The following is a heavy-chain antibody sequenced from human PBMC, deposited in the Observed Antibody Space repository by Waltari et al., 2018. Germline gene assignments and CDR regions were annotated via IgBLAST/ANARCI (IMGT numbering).Heavy chain of an antibody. V-gene: IGHV4-61*02. CDR1: GGSISSGSYY. Sequence: QVQLQESGPGLVKPSQTLSLTCTVSGGSISSGSYYWSWIRQPAGKGLEWIGRIYTSGSTNSNPSLKSRVTISVDTSKNQFSLKLSSVTAADTAVYYCAREGGGGYSYGSYYFDYWGQGTLVTVSS. CDR2: IYTSGST. J-gene: IGHJ4*02. D-gene: IGHD5-18*01. CDR3: AREGGGGYSYGSYYFDY.